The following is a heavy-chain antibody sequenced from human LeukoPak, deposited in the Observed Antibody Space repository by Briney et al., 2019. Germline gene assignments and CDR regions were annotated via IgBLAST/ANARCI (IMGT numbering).Heavy chain of an antibody. CDR1: GWSFSGYY. Sequence: SETLSLTCAVDGWSFSGYYWSWIRQPPGKGLEWIGEINHSGSTNYNPSLKSRVTISVDTSKNQFSLKLSSVTAADTAVYYCARGVPDSSGYYYLYFDYWGQGTLVTVSS. D-gene: IGHD3-22*01. CDR2: INHSGST. J-gene: IGHJ4*02. V-gene: IGHV4-34*01. CDR3: ARGVPDSSGYYYLYFDY.